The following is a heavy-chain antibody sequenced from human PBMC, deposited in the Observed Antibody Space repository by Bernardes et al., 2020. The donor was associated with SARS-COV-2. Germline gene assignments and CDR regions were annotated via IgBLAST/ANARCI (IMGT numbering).Heavy chain of an antibody. V-gene: IGHV3-23*01. Sequence: GVLRLSCKVSGFTFSTAAMSWVRQAPGKGLEWVSGISIGGTNTYYADSVNGRFTISGDYSKNTLYLQMNSLTAEDTGIYYCAKEVPANDYWGQGTQVTVSS. J-gene: IGHJ4*02. D-gene: IGHD2-2*01. CDR3: AKEVPANDY. CDR1: GFTFSTAA. CDR2: ISIGGTNT.